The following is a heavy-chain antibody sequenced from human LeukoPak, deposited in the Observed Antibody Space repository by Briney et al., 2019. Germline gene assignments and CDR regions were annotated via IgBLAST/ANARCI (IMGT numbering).Heavy chain of an antibody. Sequence: PGGSLRLSCAASGFTFSSYGMHWVRQAPGKGLEWVAFIRYGGSNKYYADSVKGRFTISRDNSKNTLYLQMNSLRAEDTAVYYCAKDSYGDYEVGWFDPWGQGTLVTVSS. D-gene: IGHD4-17*01. V-gene: IGHV3-30*02. CDR1: GFTFSSYG. CDR3: AKDSYGDYEVGWFDP. CDR2: IRYGGSNK. J-gene: IGHJ5*02.